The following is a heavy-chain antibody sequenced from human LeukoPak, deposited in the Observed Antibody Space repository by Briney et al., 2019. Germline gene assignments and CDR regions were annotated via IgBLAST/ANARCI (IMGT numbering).Heavy chain of an antibody. CDR2: IDPSDSYT. J-gene: IGHJ4*02. CDR3: ARLPRGYYDSSGYSRLDY. Sequence: GESLKISCKGSGYSFTSHWISWVRQMPGKGLEWMGRIDPSDSYTNYSPSFQGHVTISADKSISTAYLQWSSLKASDTAMYYCARLPRGYYDSSGYSRLDYWGQGTLVTVSS. CDR1: GYSFTSHW. D-gene: IGHD3-22*01. V-gene: IGHV5-10-1*01.